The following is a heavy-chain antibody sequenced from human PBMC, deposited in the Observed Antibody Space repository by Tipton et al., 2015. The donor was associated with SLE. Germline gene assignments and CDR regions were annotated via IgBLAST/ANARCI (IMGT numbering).Heavy chain of an antibody. Sequence: SLRLSCSASGFTFSSYAMHWVRQAPGKGLEYVSAISSNGGSTYYADSVKGRFTISRDNAKNSLYLQMNSLRAEDTAVYYCARDYSYGSGTWGQGTLVTVSS. CDR2: ISSNGGST. CDR3: ARDYSYGSGT. CDR1: GFTFSSYA. V-gene: IGHV3-64*04. J-gene: IGHJ5*02. D-gene: IGHD3-10*01.